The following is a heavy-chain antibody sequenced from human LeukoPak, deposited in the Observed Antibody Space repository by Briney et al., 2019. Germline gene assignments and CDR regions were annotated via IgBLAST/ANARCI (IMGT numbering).Heavy chain of an antibody. CDR3: ARDGGQLAYNWFDP. V-gene: IGHV4-4*07. Sequence: SETLSLTCTVSGGSISSYYWSWIRQPAGKGLEWIGRIYTSGSTNYNPSLKSRVTMSVETSKNQFSLKLSSVTAADTAVYYRARDGGQLAYNWFDPWGQGTLVTVSS. CDR2: IYTSGST. CDR1: GGSISSYY. J-gene: IGHJ5*02. D-gene: IGHD6-13*01.